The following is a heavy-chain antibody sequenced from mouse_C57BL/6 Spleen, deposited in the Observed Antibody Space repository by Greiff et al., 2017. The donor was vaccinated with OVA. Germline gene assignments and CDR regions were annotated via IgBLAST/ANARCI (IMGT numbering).Heavy chain of an antibody. CDR2: IDPSDSYT. Sequence: QVQLQQPGAELVKPGASVKLCCKASGYTFTSYWMQWVKQRPGQGLEWIGEIDPSDSYTNYNQKFKGKATLTVDTSSSTAYMQLSSLTSEDSAVYYCARKGNYYGSSPHYFDYWGQGTTLTVSS. J-gene: IGHJ2*01. CDR3: ARKGNYYGSSPHYFDY. D-gene: IGHD1-1*01. CDR1: GYTFTSYW. V-gene: IGHV1-50*01.